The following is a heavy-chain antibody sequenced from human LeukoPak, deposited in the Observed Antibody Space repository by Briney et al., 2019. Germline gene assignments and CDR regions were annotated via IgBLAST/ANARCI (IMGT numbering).Heavy chain of an antibody. CDR3: GRGIQSFDP. CDR2: IRPMNGDT. CDR1: GYNFLAYY. V-gene: IGHV1-2*02. J-gene: IGHJ5*01. Sequence: GASVMVSCRASGYNFLAYYIHWVRQAPGQGLEWMGWIRPMNGDTNYAQKFQGRVSITMDTSATTAYMELRSLRSEDTAVYSCGRGIQSFDPWGQGTLVTVSS.